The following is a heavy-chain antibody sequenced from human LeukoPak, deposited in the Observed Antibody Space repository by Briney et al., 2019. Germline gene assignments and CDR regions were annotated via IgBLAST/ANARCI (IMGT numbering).Heavy chain of an antibody. Sequence: GGSLRVSCAASGFTFDDYAMRWVRQAPGKGLEWVSGISRNSGSIGYADSVKGRFTISRDKAKNSLYLQMNSLRAEDMALYYCAARRYYDSSFDYWGQGTLVTVSS. CDR2: ISRNSGSI. D-gene: IGHD3-22*01. V-gene: IGHV3-9*03. CDR1: GFTFDDYA. J-gene: IGHJ4*02. CDR3: AARRYYDSSFDY.